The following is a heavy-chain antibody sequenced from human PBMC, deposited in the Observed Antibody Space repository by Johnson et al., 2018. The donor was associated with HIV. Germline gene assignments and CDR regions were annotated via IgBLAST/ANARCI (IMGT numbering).Heavy chain of an antibody. CDR1: GFAFSSYW. CDR3: ARACIDGYTCDAFDI. CDR2: ISSDGRST. D-gene: IGHD5-24*01. Sequence: VQLVESGGGLVQPGGSLRLSCAASGFAFSSYWMNWVRQAPGKGLVWVSRISSDGRSTSYADSVKGRFTISRDNSKNTLYLQMNSLRAEDTAVYYCARACIDGYTCDAFDIWGQGTMVTVSS. V-gene: IGHV3-74*02. J-gene: IGHJ3*02.